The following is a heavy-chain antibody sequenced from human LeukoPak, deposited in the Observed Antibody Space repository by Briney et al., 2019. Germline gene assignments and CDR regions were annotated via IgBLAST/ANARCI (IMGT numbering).Heavy chain of an antibody. CDR3: ARVGDHFHWNLDL. Sequence: GGSLRLSCAASGFTLSIYYMNWVRQAPGKGLEWVSIIYSGGTTYYADSVKGRFTISRDPSKNTLSLQMNNLGAEDTAVYFCARVGDHFHWNLDLWGRGTLVTVSS. CDR2: IYSGGTT. V-gene: IGHV3-53*01. CDR1: GFTLSIYY. D-gene: IGHD3-3*02. J-gene: IGHJ2*01.